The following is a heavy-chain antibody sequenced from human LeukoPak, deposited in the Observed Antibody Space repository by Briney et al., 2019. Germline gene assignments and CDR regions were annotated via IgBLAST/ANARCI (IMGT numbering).Heavy chain of an antibody. CDR1: GYTFTSYY. Sequence: ASVKVSCKASGYTFTSYYMHWVRQAPGQGLEWMGIINPSGGSTSYAQKFQGRVTMTRDMSTSTVYMELSSLRSEDTAVYYCARTGVAATLRSAFDIWGQGTMVTVSS. V-gene: IGHV1-46*01. D-gene: IGHD2-15*01. CDR2: INPSGGST. CDR3: ARTGVAATLRSAFDI. J-gene: IGHJ3*02.